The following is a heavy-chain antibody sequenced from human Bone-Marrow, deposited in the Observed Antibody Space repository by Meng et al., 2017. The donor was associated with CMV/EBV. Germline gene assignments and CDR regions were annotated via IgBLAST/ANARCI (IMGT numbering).Heavy chain of an antibody. J-gene: IGHJ1*01. Sequence: GESLKISCKTSGFIFADYAMSWVRQAPGKGLEWVGFVRSEAFGGTTEYAASVKGRFTVSRDDSRGLAYLQMNNLKTEDTAVYYCTRDQEFWGQGTLVTVSS. CDR3: TRDQEF. D-gene: IGHD2/OR15-2a*01. V-gene: IGHV3-49*04. CDR2: VRSEAFGGTT. CDR1: GFIFADYA.